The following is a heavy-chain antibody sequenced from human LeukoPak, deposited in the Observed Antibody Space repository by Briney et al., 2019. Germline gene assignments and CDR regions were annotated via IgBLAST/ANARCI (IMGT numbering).Heavy chain of an antibody. CDR1: GGSITSSSYY. Sequence: PSETLSLTCTVSGGSITSSSYYWGWIRQPPGKGLEWIGSFSYSGTAYFNPSLESRVTMSVDTSNNQVSPNVSSVTAADTGVYYCARPSSGYYYDYMDVWGKGTLVTVSS. V-gene: IGHV4-39*01. CDR3: ARPSSGYYYDYMDV. D-gene: IGHD3-22*01. CDR2: FSYSGTA. J-gene: IGHJ6*03.